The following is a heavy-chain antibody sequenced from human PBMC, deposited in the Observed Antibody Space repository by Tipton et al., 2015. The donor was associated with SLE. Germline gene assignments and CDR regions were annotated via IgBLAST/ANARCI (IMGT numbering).Heavy chain of an antibody. Sequence: SLRLSCAASGFTFSSYGMHWVRQAQGKGLEWVAVIWYDGSNKYYADSVKGRFTISRDNSKNTLYLQMNSLRAEDTAVYNCARDPPYSSGCFDYWGQGTLVTVSS. D-gene: IGHD6-19*01. CDR1: GFTFSSYG. CDR3: ARDPPYSSGCFDY. V-gene: IGHV3-33*01. J-gene: IGHJ4*02. CDR2: IWYDGSNK.